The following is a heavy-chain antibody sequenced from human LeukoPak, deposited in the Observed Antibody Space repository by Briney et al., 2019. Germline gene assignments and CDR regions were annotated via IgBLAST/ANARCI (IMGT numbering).Heavy chain of an antibody. D-gene: IGHD3-22*01. Sequence: ASVKVSCKASGYTFTSYYMHWVRQAPGQGLEWMGIINPSGGSTSYAQKFQGRVTMTRDTSTSTVYMELSSLGSEDTAVYYCARGFPAMTHYDSSGYYWNYWGQGTLVTVSS. CDR1: GYTFTSYY. CDR2: INPSGGST. CDR3: ARGFPAMTHYDSSGYYWNY. V-gene: IGHV1-46*01. J-gene: IGHJ4*02.